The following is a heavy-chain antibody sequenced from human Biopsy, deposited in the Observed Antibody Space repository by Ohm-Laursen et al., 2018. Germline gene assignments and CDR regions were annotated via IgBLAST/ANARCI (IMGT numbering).Heavy chain of an antibody. CDR3: AKGSEQLQDAGGVDA. CDR2: IGWDGANT. D-gene: IGHD1/OR15-1a*01. Sequence: SLRLSCAAFGFSVADYAMHWVRQVSGKGLEWVSFIGWDGANTYYGGSVRGRFTISRDNDKNALYLQMNSLRLEDSGFYYCAKGSEQLQDAGGVDAWGQGTLVTVSS. CDR1: GFSVADYA. V-gene: IGHV3-43D*04. J-gene: IGHJ5*02.